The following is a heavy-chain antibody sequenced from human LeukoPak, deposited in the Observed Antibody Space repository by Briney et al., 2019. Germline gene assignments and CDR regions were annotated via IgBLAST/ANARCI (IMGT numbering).Heavy chain of an antibody. J-gene: IGHJ6*02. CDR1: RASISPYY. Sequence: SETLSLTCTVSRASISPYYWTWIRQPAGKGLEWIGHVHTSGSTNYNPSLKSRVAISVDTSKNQFSLKLSSVTAADTAVYYCARGHPTDYYYYGMDVWGQGTTVTDSS. CDR3: ARGHPTDYYYYGMDV. CDR2: VHTSGST. V-gene: IGHV4-4*07. D-gene: IGHD1-1*01.